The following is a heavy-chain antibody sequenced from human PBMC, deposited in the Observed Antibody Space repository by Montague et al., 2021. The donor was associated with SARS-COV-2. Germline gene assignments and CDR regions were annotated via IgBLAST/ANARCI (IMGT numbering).Heavy chain of an antibody. J-gene: IGHJ6*02. CDR1: GFTFSSYA. CDR3: ARDPFYYDILTGYLLSQNYYYYGMDV. CDR2: ISYDGSNK. D-gene: IGHD3-9*01. V-gene: IGHV3-30-3*01. Sequence: SLRLSCAASGFTFSSYAMHWVRQAPGKGLEWVAVISYDGSNKYYXDSVKGRFTISRDNSKNTLYLQMNSLRAEDTAVYYCARDPFYYDILTGYLLSQNYYYYGMDVWGQGTTVTVSS.